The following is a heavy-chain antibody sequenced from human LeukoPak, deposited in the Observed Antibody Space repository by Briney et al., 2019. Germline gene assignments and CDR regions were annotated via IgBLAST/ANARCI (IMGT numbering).Heavy chain of an antibody. CDR2: ISTGGRTI. Sequence: GGPLRLSFAASGFSFSAFKMNGVGRARGRGLEWISHISTGGRTIYYADSVKGRFTISRDNAKNSLYLQMNSLRGEDTGVYYCARGSGYVLDYWTQGTLVTVSS. CDR3: ARGSGYVLDY. CDR1: GFSFSAFK. J-gene: IGHJ4*02. V-gene: IGHV3-48*03. D-gene: IGHD2-15*01.